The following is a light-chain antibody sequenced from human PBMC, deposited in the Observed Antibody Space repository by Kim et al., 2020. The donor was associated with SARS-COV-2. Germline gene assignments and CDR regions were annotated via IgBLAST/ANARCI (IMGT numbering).Light chain of an antibody. CDR2: GAS. CDR3: QHYKSYSTVT. V-gene: IGKV1-5*03. J-gene: IGKJ4*01. CDR1: RPIDVY. Sequence: SLGDRVTIPCRASRPIDVYLAWYQQKPGKAPKLLIYGASRLQGGVPSRFSGSGSETEFTLTITNLQPDDFATYYGQHYKSYSTVTFGGGTKVDIK.